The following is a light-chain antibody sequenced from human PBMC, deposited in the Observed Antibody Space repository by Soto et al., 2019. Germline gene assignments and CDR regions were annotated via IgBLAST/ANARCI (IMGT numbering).Light chain of an antibody. Sequence: SYELTQPPSVSVSPGQTASITCSGDKLGDKYACWYQQKPGQSPVLVIYQDSKRPSGIPERFSGSNSGNTATLTISGIQAMDEADYYCQAWDSSTANSVFGTGTKVTVL. CDR2: QDS. CDR3: QAWDSSTANSV. V-gene: IGLV3-1*01. CDR1: KLGDKY. J-gene: IGLJ1*01.